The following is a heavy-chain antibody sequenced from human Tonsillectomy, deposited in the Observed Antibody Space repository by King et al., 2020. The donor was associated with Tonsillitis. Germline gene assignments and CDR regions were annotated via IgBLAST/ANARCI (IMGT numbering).Heavy chain of an antibody. V-gene: IGHV4-59*01. D-gene: IGHD3-9*01. CDR2: IYYSGST. Sequence: VQLQESGPGLVKPSETLSLTCTVSGGSISSYYWSWMRQPPGKGLEWIGYIYYSGSTNYNPSLKSRVTISVDTSKNQVSLKLSSVTAADTAVYYWARDGYHDILTGYYRAFDIWGQGTMVTVSS. J-gene: IGHJ3*02. CDR1: GGSISSYY. CDR3: ARDGYHDILTGYYRAFDI.